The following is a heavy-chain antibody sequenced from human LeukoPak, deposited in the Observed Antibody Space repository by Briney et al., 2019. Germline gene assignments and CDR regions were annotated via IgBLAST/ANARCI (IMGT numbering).Heavy chain of an antibody. CDR2: IWYDGSNK. Sequence: GGSLRLSCAPSGFTFNELGVHWVRQAPGQGLEWVALIWYDGSNKYYADSVKGRFTISRDNSKNTLYLQMNSLRVEDTAIYYCARDRPTGGYPSIDYSGQANLAAVSS. J-gene: IGHJ4*02. D-gene: IGHD1-26*01. V-gene: IGHV3-33*01. CDR3: ARDRPTGGYPSIDY. CDR1: GFTFNELG.